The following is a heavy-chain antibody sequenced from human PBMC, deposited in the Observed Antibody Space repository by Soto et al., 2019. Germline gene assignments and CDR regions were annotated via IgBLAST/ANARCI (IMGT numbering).Heavy chain of an antibody. V-gene: IGHV4-4*02. Sequence: SETLSLTCAVSGDSISSSYWWTWVRQPPGQGLEWIGEIYRTGSTNYNPSLKSRVTISLDKSENQFSLKVTSLTAADTAVYYCASRDPGTSVDYWGQGTLVTVSS. CDR1: GDSISSSYW. D-gene: IGHD1-7*01. CDR2: IYRTGST. J-gene: IGHJ4*02. CDR3: ASRDPGTSVDY.